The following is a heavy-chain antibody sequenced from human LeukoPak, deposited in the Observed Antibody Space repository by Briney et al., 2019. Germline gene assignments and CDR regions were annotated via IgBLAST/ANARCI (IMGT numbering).Heavy chain of an antibody. CDR3: ARHERGGFGY. J-gene: IGHJ4*02. CDR1: GGSISGYY. CDR2: IYYSGST. V-gene: IGHV4-59*08. Sequence: SETLALTCTVSGGSISGYYWSWIRQPPGKGLEWIGYIYYSGSTNYNPSLKSRVTISVDTSKNQVSLNLSSVTAADTAVYYCARHERGGFGYWGQGTLVTVSS.